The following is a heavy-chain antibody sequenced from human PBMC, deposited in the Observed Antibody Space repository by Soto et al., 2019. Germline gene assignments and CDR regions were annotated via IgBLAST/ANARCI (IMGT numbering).Heavy chain of an antibody. CDR3: ATITRAGTPYYYMGG. D-gene: IGHD6-19*01. CDR2: MYYSGST. V-gene: IGHV4-39*01. Sequence: QLQLQESGPGLVKPSGTLSLTCTVYGGSISSSTNYWAWIRQPPGKGLEWIGNMYYSGSTYYYPSLKSRVTLSLDTSKNQFSLKLSSVTAADTTVYYCATITRAGTPYYYMGGWGNGTPVTVSS. CDR1: GGSISSSTNY. J-gene: IGHJ6*03.